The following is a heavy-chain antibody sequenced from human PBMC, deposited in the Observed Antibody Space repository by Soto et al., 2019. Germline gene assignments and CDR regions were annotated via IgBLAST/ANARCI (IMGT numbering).Heavy chain of an antibody. V-gene: IGHV1-3*01. CDR3: ARAPYGPDYYFDY. CDR1: GYTLTSYA. J-gene: IGHJ4*02. CDR2: INAGNGHT. D-gene: IGHD3-10*01. Sequence: ASVKVSCKASGYTLTSYALHWVRQAPGQRFEWMGWINAGNGHTRYSQKFQARVTTTSDTSANTAYMELNSLTSEDTAVYYCARAPYGPDYYFDYWGPGTLVTVSS.